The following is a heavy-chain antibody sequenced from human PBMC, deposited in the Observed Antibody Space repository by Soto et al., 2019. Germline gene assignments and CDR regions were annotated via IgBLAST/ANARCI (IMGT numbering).Heavy chain of an antibody. J-gene: IGHJ4*02. D-gene: IGHD3-10*01. CDR2: INPNSGNI. Sequence: ASVKVSCKASGNTFTSYDINWVRQATGHGLEWMGWINPNSGNIGYAQKFQGRVTMTRDTAIRTAYMEVSRLRSDDTAVYYCARGRASGSYYLLDYWGQGALVTVSS. V-gene: IGHV1-8*01. CDR1: GNTFTSYD. CDR3: ARGRASGSYYLLDY.